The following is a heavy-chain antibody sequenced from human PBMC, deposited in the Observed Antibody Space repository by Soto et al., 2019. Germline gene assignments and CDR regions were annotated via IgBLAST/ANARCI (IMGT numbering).Heavy chain of an antibody. D-gene: IGHD3-16*01. CDR2: INPSGGST. CDR3: ARHRFFLGFSWFDP. J-gene: IGHJ5*02. V-gene: IGHV1-46*01. Sequence: GASVKVSCKASGYTFTSYYMHWVRQAPGQGLEWMGIINPSGGSTSYSPSFQGHVTISADKSISTAYLQWSSLKASDTAMYYCARHRFFLGFSWFDPWGQGTLVTVSS. CDR1: GYTFTSYY.